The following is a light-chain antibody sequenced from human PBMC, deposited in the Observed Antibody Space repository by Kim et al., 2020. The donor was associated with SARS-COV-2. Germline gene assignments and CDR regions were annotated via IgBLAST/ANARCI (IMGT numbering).Light chain of an antibody. J-gene: IGKJ1*01. CDR3: QQYDTYSA. CDR1: QSINSW. V-gene: IGKV1-5*01. CDR2: DAS. Sequence: DIQMTQSPSTLSASVGDRVTITCRASQSINSWLAWYQQKPGKAPKLLIYDASSLESGVPPRFSGSGTGTEFPLTISSLQPDDFATYYCQQYDTYSAFGQGTKVDIK.